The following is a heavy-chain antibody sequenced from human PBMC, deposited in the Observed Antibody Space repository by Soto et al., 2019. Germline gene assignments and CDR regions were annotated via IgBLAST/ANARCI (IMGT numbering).Heavy chain of an antibody. CDR3: ARESMTSGSYSSDFDY. J-gene: IGHJ4*02. D-gene: IGHD1-26*01. Sequence: GGSLRLSCAASGFTFSSYAMHWVRQAPGKGLEWVAVISYDGSNKYYADSVKGRFTISRDNSKNTLYLQMNSLRAEDTAVYYCARESMTSGSYSSDFDYWGQGTLVTVSS. CDR1: GFTFSSYA. CDR2: ISYDGSNK. V-gene: IGHV3-30-3*01.